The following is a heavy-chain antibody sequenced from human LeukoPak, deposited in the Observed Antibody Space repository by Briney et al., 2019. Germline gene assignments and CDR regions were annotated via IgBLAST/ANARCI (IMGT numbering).Heavy chain of an antibody. CDR3: ASLPGIAVAGDEYYFDY. V-gene: IGHV1-2*02. CDR1: GYTFTDYY. J-gene: IGHJ4*02. Sequence: ASVKVSCKASGYTFTDYYMHWVRQAPGQGLEWMGWINPNSGGTNYAQKFQGRVTMTRDTSISTAYMELSRLRSDDTAVYYCASLPGIAVAGDEYYFDYWGQGTLVTVSS. D-gene: IGHD6-19*01. CDR2: INPNSGGT.